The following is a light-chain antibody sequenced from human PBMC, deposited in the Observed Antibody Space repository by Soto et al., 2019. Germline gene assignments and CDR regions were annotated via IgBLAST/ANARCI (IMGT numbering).Light chain of an antibody. CDR1: QSVSSNY. J-gene: IGKJ1*01. Sequence: EIVLTQSPGTLSLSPGERATLSSRASQSVSSNYLAWYQQKPGQAPRLLIYGASSRATGIPDRFSGSGSGTEFTLSISSLQSEDFAVYYCHQYNFWPSFGQGTKVDIK. V-gene: IGKV3-20*01. CDR3: HQYNFWPS. CDR2: GAS.